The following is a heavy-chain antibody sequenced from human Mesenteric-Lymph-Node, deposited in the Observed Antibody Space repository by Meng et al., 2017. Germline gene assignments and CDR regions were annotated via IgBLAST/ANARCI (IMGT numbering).Heavy chain of an antibody. V-gene: IGHV4-39*07. CDR1: GAAVISPTYY. Sequence: SETLSLTCTVSGAAVISPTYYWSWVRQPPGKGLEWIGSIYYGGNTYYNPSLKSQVTMSVDTSKNQFSLNLNSVTAADTAIYYCATPPRGRTNEYFQYWGQGALVTVSS. CDR2: IYYGGNT. J-gene: IGHJ1*01. CDR3: ATPPRGRTNEYFQY.